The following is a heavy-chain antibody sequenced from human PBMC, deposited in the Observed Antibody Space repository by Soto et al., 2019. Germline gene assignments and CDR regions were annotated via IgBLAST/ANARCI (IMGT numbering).Heavy chain of an antibody. D-gene: IGHD2-21*01. CDR3: AREPYCGGDCYPAEYFQH. CDR1: GFTFSSYS. V-gene: IGHV3-21*05. CDR2: IRSGSSDK. J-gene: IGHJ1*01. Sequence: GGSLRLSCAASGFTFSSYSMNWVRQAPGKGLEWVANIRSGSSDKYYVDSVKGRFTISRDNAKNSLYLQMNSLRAEDTAVYYCAREPYCGGDCYPAEYFQHWGQGTLVTVSS.